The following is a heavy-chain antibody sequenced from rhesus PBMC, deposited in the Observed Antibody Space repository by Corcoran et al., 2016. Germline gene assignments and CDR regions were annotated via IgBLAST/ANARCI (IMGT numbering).Heavy chain of an antibody. D-gene: IGHD2-21*01. Sequence: QVQLQESGPGLVKPLETLSLTCAVSGGSISSNYWSWIRQPPGKGLEWIGYIHCSGSGTNCNPSLKSRVTLSVGTSKNQFSLKLSSVTAADTAVYCCAREGSGYNHIDNWGKGVLVTVSS. CDR1: GGSISSNY. CDR2: IHCSGSGT. CDR3: AREGSGYNHIDN. J-gene: IGHJ4*01. V-gene: IGHV4S11*01.